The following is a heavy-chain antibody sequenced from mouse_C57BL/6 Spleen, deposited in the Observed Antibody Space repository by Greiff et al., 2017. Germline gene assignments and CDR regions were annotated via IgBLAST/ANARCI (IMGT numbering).Heavy chain of an antibody. CDR2: ISSGGSYT. V-gene: IGHV5-6*01. CDR3: SRHGDYYAMDY. CDR1: GFTFSSYG. Sequence: EVPLVESGGDLVKPGGSLKLSCAASGFTFSSYGMSWVRQTPNKRLEWVATISSGGSYTYYPDSVKGRFTISRDNAKNTLYLQMSSLKSEDTAMYYCSRHGDYYAMDYWGQGTSVTVSS. J-gene: IGHJ4*01.